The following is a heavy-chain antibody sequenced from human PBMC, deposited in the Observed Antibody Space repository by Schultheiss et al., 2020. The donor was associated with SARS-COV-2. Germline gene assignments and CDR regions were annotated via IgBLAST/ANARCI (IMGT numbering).Heavy chain of an antibody. CDR1: GGFISSYY. CDR3: ARSLLGYCSGGSCYPGAFDI. D-gene: IGHD2-15*01. V-gene: IGHV4-59*06. Sequence: SETLSLTCTVSGGFISSYYWSWIRQPPGKGLEWIGYIYYSGSTYYNPSLKSLVTISVDTSKNQFSLKLSSVTAADTAVYYCARSLLGYCSGGSCYPGAFDIWGQGTMVTVSS. CDR2: IYYSGST. J-gene: IGHJ3*02.